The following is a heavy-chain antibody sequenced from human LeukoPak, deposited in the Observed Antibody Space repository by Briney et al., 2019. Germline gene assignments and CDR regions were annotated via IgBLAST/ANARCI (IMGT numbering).Heavy chain of an antibody. CDR2: ISYDGSNE. Sequence: PGGSLRLSCAASGFTFSSYGMHWVRQAPGKGLEWVALISYDGSNEYYADSVKGRFTISRDNSKNTLYLQMNSLRDEDTAVYYCAIDYCSTTRCGMDSWGQGTLVTVSS. CDR1: GFTFSSYG. D-gene: IGHD2-2*01. V-gene: IGHV3-30*03. CDR3: AIDYCSTTRCGMDS. J-gene: IGHJ4*02.